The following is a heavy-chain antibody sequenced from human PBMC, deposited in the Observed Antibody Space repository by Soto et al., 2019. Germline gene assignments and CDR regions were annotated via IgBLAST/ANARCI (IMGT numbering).Heavy chain of an antibody. CDR2: IYSGGST. CDR3: ARGSSGYGYDAFDM. Sequence: EVQLVESGGGLVQPGGSLRLSCAASGFIVSNNYMNWVRQAPGKGLEWVSVIYSGGSTYYADSVKGRFAMSRHTSKNTVDLQMNSLRAEDTAVYYCARGSSGYGYDAFDMWGQGTVVTVSS. CDR1: GFIVSNNY. J-gene: IGHJ3*02. D-gene: IGHD5-12*01. V-gene: IGHV3-53*04.